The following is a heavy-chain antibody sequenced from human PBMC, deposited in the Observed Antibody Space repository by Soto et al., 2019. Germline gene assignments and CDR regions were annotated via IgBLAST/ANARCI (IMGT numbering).Heavy chain of an antibody. CDR1: GFTLSNYA. Sequence: EVQLLESGGGLEQPGGSLRLSCAASGFTLSNYAMSWVRQAPGKGLEWVSAISNGGRSTYYADSVKGRFTISRDSSKNTMYLQTNNLRVEDTAVYYCAKREDANSTLIDYWGQGTLGTVSS. J-gene: IGHJ4*02. D-gene: IGHD1-1*01. CDR2: ISNGGRST. V-gene: IGHV3-23*01. CDR3: AKREDANSTLIDY.